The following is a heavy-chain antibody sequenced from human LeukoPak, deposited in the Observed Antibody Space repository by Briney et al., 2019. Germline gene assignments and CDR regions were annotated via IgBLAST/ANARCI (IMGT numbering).Heavy chain of an antibody. CDR1: GFTVSSIY. CDR2: ISGSGGST. CDR3: ARDARYCSGGSCYTGEFDY. D-gene: IGHD2-15*01. V-gene: IGHV3-23*01. J-gene: IGHJ4*02. Sequence: GGSLRLSCAASGFTVSSIYMSWVRQAPGKGLEWVSAISGSGGSTYYADSVKGRFTISRDNSKNTLYLQMNSLRAEDTAVYYCARDARYCSGGSCYTGEFDYWGQGTLVTVSS.